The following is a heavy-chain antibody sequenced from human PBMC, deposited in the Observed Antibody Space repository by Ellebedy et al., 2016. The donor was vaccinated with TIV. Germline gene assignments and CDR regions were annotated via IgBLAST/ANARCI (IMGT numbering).Heavy chain of an antibody. CDR2: INTNDDTK. J-gene: IGHJ3*01. V-gene: IGHV1-46*01. Sequence: AASVKVSCKASGYSFSKYYMHWVRQAPGQGLEWMGIINTNDDTKYYVQNFQGRVTVTRDTSANTVYMELSSLRSEDTAVYYCARGRGYSFDVCDVWGQGTMVTVSS. CDR3: ARGRGYSFDVCDV. D-gene: IGHD5-18*01. CDR1: GYSFSKYY.